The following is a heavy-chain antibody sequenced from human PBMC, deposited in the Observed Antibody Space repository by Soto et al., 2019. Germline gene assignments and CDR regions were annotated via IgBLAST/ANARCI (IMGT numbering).Heavy chain of an antibody. J-gene: IGHJ6*02. CDR3: ARVGLNLYYYDPTSMDV. CDR2: IKQDGSEK. V-gene: IGHV3-7*01. CDR1: GFTFSSYW. Sequence: PGGSLRLSCAASGFTFSSYWMSWVRQAPGKGLEWVANIKQDGSEKYYVDSVKGRFTISRDNAKNSLYLQMNSLRAEDTAVYYCARVGLNLYYYDPTSMDVWGQGTTVTSP. D-gene: IGHD3-22*01.